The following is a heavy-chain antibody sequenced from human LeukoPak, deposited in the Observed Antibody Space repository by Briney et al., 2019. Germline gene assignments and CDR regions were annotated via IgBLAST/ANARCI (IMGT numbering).Heavy chain of an antibody. CDR2: ISWNSGSI. Sequence: GRSLRLSCAASGFTFDDYAMHWVRQAPGKGLEWVSGISWNSGSIGYADSVKGRFTISRDNAKNSLYLQMNSLRAEDTALYYCAKDMASIAVAGHVGYFDYWGQGTLVTVSS. CDR1: GFTFDDYA. J-gene: IGHJ4*02. V-gene: IGHV3-9*01. CDR3: AKDMASIAVAGHVGYFDY. D-gene: IGHD6-19*01.